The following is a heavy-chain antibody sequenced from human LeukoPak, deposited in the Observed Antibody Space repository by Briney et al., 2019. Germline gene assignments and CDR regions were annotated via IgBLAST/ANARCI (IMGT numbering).Heavy chain of an antibody. J-gene: IGHJ4*02. CDR2: ISYDGSNK. Sequence: PGRSLRLSCAASGFTFSSYAMHWVRQAPGKGLEWVAVISYDGSNKYYADSVKGRFTISRDNSKNTLYLQMNSLRAEDTAVYYWARSMVRGVIGVLDYWGQGSLVTVSS. CDR1: GFTFSSYA. V-gene: IGHV3-30-3*01. D-gene: IGHD3-10*01. CDR3: ARSMVRGVIGVLDY.